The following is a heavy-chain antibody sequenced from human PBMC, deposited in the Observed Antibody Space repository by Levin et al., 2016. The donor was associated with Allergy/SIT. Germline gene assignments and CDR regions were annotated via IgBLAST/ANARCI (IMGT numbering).Heavy chain of an antibody. V-gene: IGHV4-59*12. CDR1: GGSISSYY. CDR2: IYYSGST. J-gene: IGHJ4*02. Sequence: SETLSLTCTVSGGSISSYYWSWIRQPPGKGLEWIGYIYYSGSTNYNPSFKSRVTISVDTSKNQFSLKLSSVTAADTAVYYCARVYYGSGIDYWGQGTLVTVSS. D-gene: IGHD3-10*01. CDR3: ARVYYGSGIDY.